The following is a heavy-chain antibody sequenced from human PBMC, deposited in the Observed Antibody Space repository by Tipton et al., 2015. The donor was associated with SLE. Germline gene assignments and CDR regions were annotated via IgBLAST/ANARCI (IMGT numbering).Heavy chain of an antibody. Sequence: TLSLTCTVSGGSISSHYWSWIRQPPGKGLEWIGYIYYSGSTYYNPSLKSRVTISVDTSKNQFSLKLSSVTAADTAVYYCARDRRVAPYYYYYYMDVWGKGTTVTVSS. CDR2: IYYSGST. J-gene: IGHJ6*03. CDR1: GGSISSHY. CDR3: ARDRRVAPYYYYYYMDV. D-gene: IGHD1-26*01. V-gene: IGHV4-59*11.